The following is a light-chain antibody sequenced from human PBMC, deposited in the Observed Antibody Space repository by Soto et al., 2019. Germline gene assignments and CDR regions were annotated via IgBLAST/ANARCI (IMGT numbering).Light chain of an antibody. V-gene: IGLV2-11*01. Sequence: QSALTQPRSVSGSPGQSVTISCTGTSSDVGGYNYVSWYQQHPGKAPKLMIYDVSKRPSGVPDRFSGSKSGNTASLTISGLQAEDEADYYCCSYAGSYTFPLYAFGTGTKVTVL. J-gene: IGLJ1*01. CDR2: DVS. CDR3: CSYAGSYTFPLYA. CDR1: SSDVGGYNY.